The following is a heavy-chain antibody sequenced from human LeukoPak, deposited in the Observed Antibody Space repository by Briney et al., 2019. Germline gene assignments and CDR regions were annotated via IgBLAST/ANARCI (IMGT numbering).Heavy chain of an antibody. D-gene: IGHD1-1*01. CDR1: GFTFSSYG. CDR3: AKDQRFLEGYFDY. J-gene: IGHJ4*02. V-gene: IGHV3-30*18. CDR2: ISYDGSNK. Sequence: QPGRSLRLSCAASGFTFSSYGMHWVRQAPGKGLEWVAVISYDGSNKYYADSVKGRFTISRDNSKNTLYLQMNSLRAEDTAVYYCAKDQRFLEGYFDYWGQGTLVTVSS.